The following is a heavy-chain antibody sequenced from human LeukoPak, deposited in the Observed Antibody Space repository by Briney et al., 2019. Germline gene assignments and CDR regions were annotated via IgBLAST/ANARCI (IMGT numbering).Heavy chain of an antibody. J-gene: IGHJ4*02. CDR3: ARDPDLITMVRGGLDY. Sequence: GASVKVSCKASGYTFTSYAMHWVRQAPGQRLEWMGWINAGNGNTKYSQKFQGRVTITRDTSASTAYMELSSLRSEDTAVYYCARDPDLITMVRGGLDYWGQGTLVTVSS. CDR1: GYTFTSYA. V-gene: IGHV1-3*01. D-gene: IGHD3-10*01. CDR2: INAGNGNT.